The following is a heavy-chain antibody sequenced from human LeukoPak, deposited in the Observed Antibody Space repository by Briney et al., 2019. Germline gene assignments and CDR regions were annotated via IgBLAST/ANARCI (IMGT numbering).Heavy chain of an antibody. J-gene: IGHJ4*02. CDR1: GGSISSYY. V-gene: IGHV4-59*08. Sequence: SETLSLTCTVSGGSISSYYWSWIRQPPGKGLEWIGYIYYRGSTNYNPSLKSRVTISIDTSKNQFSLKVNSVTAADTAVYYCGRLYGDYLSPIDSWSQGTLVTVSS. CDR3: GRLYGDYLSPIDS. D-gene: IGHD4-17*01. CDR2: IYYRGST.